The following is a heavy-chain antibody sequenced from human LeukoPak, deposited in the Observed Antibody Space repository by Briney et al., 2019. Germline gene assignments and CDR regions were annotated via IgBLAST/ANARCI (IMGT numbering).Heavy chain of an antibody. CDR2: IYYSGST. CDR3: AREPGGVGATTFFDY. J-gene: IGHJ4*02. CDR1: GGSISSYY. V-gene: IGHV4-59*01. D-gene: IGHD1-26*01. Sequence: SETLSLTCTVSGGSISSYYWSWIRQPPGKGLEWIGYIYYSGSTNYNPSLKSRVTISVDTSKNQFSLKLSSVTAADTAVYYCAREPGGVGATTFFDYWGQGTLVTVSS.